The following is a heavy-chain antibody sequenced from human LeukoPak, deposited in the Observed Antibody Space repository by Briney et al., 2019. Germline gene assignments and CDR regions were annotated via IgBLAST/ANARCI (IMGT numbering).Heavy chain of an antibody. CDR3: AKDMTPDSSGYYPDY. D-gene: IGHD3-22*01. V-gene: IGHV3-9*01. J-gene: IGHJ4*02. CDR1: GFTFDDYA. CDR2: ISWNSGSI. Sequence: GGSLRLSCAASGFTFDDYAMHWVRQAPGKGLEWVSGISWNSGSIGYADSVKGRFTISRDNAKNSLYLQMNSLRAEDTALYYCAKDMTPDSSGYYPDYWGQGTLVAVSS.